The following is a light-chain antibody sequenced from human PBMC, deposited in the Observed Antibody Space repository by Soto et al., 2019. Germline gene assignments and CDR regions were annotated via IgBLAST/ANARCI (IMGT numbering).Light chain of an antibody. V-gene: IGKV1-39*01. CDR1: QAISNY. J-gene: IGKJ5*01. CDR2: GAN. CDR3: QQCHATPLT. Sequence: DIQMTQSPSFLSASVGDRVTITCRASQAISNYLTWYQQKPGQAPSLIIFGANTLQSGVPSRFSGSGYGTDFTLTITTLQPEDVGIYYCQQCHATPLTLGQGTRLEIK.